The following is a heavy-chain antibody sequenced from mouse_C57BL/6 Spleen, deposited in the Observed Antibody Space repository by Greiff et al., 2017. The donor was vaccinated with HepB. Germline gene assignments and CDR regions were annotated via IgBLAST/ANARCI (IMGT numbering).Heavy chain of an antibody. Sequence: VKVVESGPELVKPGASVKISCKASGYAFSSSWMNWVKQRPGKGLEWIGRIYPGDGDTNYNGKFKGKATLTADKSSSTAYMQLSSLTSEDSAVYFCATLFDYWGQGTTLTVSS. J-gene: IGHJ2*01. CDR2: IYPGDGDT. V-gene: IGHV1-82*01. CDR3: ATLFDY. CDR1: GYAFSSSW.